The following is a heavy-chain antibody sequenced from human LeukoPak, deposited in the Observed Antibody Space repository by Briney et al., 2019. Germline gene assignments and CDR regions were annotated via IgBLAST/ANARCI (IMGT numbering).Heavy chain of an antibody. D-gene: IGHD3/OR15-3a*01. CDR1: GYTFTGYY. V-gene: IGHV1-2*02. Sequence: ASVKVSCTASGYTFTGYYMHWGRQAPGQGLEWMGWINPNNGDTNFAQKFQGRVAMTRDTSMNTVYMELSSLRSDDTAVYYCARRGYEFSDLDNWGQGTLVTVSS. CDR2: INPNNGDT. CDR3: ARRGYEFSDLDN. J-gene: IGHJ4*02.